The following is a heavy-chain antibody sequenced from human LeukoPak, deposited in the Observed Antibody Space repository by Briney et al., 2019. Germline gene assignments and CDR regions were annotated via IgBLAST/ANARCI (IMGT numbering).Heavy chain of an antibody. V-gene: IGHV1-69*13. CDR1: GGTFSSYA. Sequence: SVKVSCKASGGTFSSYAISWVRQAPGQGLEWMGGIIPIFGTANYAQKFQGRVTITADESTSTAYMELSSLRSEDTAVYYCARDDSGGWSGSYYPHRWGQGTLVTVSS. CDR2: IIPIFGTA. CDR3: ARDDSGGWSGSYYPHR. D-gene: IGHD1-26*01. J-gene: IGHJ4*02.